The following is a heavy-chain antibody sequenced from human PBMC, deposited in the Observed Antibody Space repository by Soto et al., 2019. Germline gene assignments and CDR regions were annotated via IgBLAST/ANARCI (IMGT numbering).Heavy chain of an antibody. V-gene: IGHV1-69*13. CDR1: GGTFSSYV. CDR3: ASDYGSGTAVDY. J-gene: IGHJ4*02. CDR2: IIPIFGTA. Sequence: RAPVKFSCKASGGTFSSYVIRRVRQAPRQGPEWMGAIIPIFGTANYAQKFQGRVTITADESTSTAYMELSSLRSEDTAVYYCASDYGSGTAVDYWGQGTLVTVS. D-gene: IGHD3-10*01.